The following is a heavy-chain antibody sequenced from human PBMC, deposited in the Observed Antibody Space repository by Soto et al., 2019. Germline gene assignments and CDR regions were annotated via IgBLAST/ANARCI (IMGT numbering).Heavy chain of an antibody. V-gene: IGHV3-23*01. Sequence: GGSLRLSCEASGLTFSTYAMSWVRQVPGRGLEWVTAISGSGGSTYYADSVKGRFTISRDNSKNTLYLQMNSLRAEDTAVYYCAKVQVGVAVAVSIFDYWGQGTLVTVSS. D-gene: IGHD6-19*01. J-gene: IGHJ4*02. CDR3: AKVQVGVAVAVSIFDY. CDR2: ISGSGGST. CDR1: GLTFSTYA.